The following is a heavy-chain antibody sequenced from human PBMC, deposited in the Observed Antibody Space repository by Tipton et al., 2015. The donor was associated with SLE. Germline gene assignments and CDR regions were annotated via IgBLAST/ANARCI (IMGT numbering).Heavy chain of an antibody. Sequence: TLSLTCTVSGGSISSSSYYWGWIRQPPGKGLEWIGSVFYSGSTYYNPSLKSRVTISVDTSKNHFSLKLSSVTAADTAVYYCASGVGYPPFDYWGQGTLVTVSS. CDR3: ASGVGYPPFDY. CDR1: GGSISSSSYY. CDR2: VFYSGST. J-gene: IGHJ4*02. V-gene: IGHV4-39*02. D-gene: IGHD3-22*01.